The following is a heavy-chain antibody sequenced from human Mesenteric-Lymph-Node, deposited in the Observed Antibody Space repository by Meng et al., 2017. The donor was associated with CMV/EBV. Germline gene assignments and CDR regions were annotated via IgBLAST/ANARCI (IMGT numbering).Heavy chain of an antibody. CDR1: GFTFGDYA. Sequence: GESLKISCTASGFTFGDYAMSWVRQAPGKGLEWVGFIRSKAYGGTTEYAASVKGRFTISRDDSKSIAYLQMNSLKTEDTAVYYCTREDTYYDFWSGYTYGMDVWGQGTTVTVSS. CDR3: TREDTYYDFWSGYTYGMDV. D-gene: IGHD3-3*01. CDR2: IRSKAYGGTT. J-gene: IGHJ6*02. V-gene: IGHV3-49*04.